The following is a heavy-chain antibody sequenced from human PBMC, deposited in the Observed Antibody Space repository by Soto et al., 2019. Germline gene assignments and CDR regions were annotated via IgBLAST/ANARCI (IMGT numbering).Heavy chain of an antibody. CDR1: GFTFSSYA. J-gene: IGHJ4*02. V-gene: IGHV3-30-3*01. Sequence: GGSLRLSCAASGFTFSSYAMHWVRQAPGKGLEWVAVISYDGSNKYYADSVKGRFTISRDNSKNTLYLQMNSLRAEDTAVYYCASTRMVRGVYFDYWGQGTLVTVSS. CDR2: ISYDGSNK. D-gene: IGHD3-10*01. CDR3: ASTRMVRGVYFDY.